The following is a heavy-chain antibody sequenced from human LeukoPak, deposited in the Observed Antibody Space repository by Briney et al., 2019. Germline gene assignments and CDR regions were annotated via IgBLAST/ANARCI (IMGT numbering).Heavy chain of an antibody. J-gene: IGHJ6*02. CDR3: ASSYSGSYYDPFYGMDV. D-gene: IGHD1-26*01. V-gene: IGHV4-61*02. CDR2: IYTSGST. Sequence: SETLSLTCTVSGGSISSGSYYWSWIRQPAGKGLEWIGRIYTSGSTNYNPSLKSRVTISVDTSKNQFSLKLSSVTAADTAVYYCASSYSGSYYDPFYGMDVWGQGTTVTVSS. CDR1: GGSISSGSYY.